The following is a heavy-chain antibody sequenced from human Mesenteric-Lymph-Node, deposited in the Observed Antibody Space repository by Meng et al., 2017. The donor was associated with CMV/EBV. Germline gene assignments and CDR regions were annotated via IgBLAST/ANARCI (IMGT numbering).Heavy chain of an antibody. V-gene: IGHV3-21*04. D-gene: IGHD3-16*01. CDR1: GFSFSSYS. CDR3: VVGYDSRKVAY. Sequence: GGSLRLSCAVSGFSFSSYSMNWVRQAPGKGLELVSSISSSGGYIRYADSVRGRFTISRDNSMNTLYLQMSSLRAEDTAIYYCVVGYDSRKVAYWGQGTLVTVSS. J-gene: IGHJ4*02. CDR2: ISSSGGYI.